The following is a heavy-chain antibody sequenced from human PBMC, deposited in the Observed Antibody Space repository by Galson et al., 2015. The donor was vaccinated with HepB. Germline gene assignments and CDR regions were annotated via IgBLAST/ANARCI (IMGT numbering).Heavy chain of an antibody. CDR2: ISYDGSNK. Sequence: SLRLSCAASGFTFSTYAMHWVRQAPGKGLEWVAVISYDGSNKYYADSVKGRFTISRDNSKNTLYLEINSLRAEDTAVYYCANPIRNWNVRLWGQGTLVTVSS. D-gene: IGHD1-1*01. CDR3: ANPIRNWNVRL. J-gene: IGHJ4*02. CDR1: GFTFSTYA. V-gene: IGHV3-30-3*01.